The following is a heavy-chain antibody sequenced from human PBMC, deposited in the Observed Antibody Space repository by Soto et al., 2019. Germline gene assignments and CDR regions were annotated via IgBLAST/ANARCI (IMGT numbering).Heavy chain of an antibody. V-gene: IGHV3-53*04. CDR1: GFTVSSNY. CDR2: IYSGGST. CDR3: ARVSGAYCGGDCYWEYFQH. J-gene: IGHJ1*01. D-gene: IGHD2-21*02. Sequence: GGSLRLSCAASGFTVSSNYMSWVRQAPGKGLEWVSVIYSGGSTYYADSVKGRFTISRHNSKNTLYLQMNSLRAEDTAVYYCARVSGAYCGGDCYWEYFQHWGQGTLVTVSS.